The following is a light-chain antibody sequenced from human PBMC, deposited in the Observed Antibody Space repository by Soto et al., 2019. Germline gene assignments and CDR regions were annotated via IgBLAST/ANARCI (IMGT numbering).Light chain of an antibody. CDR2: KAS. CDR3: QQVNVYPST. Sequence: IQMTQSPSSLYASVADRVTITCRASQSIRRSLNWYQQKPGKAPKLLIYKASSLESGVPSRFSGSGSGTDFTLTISSLQPEDFATYYCQQVNVYPSTFGGGTKVDIK. V-gene: IGKV1-13*02. J-gene: IGKJ4*01. CDR1: QSIRRS.